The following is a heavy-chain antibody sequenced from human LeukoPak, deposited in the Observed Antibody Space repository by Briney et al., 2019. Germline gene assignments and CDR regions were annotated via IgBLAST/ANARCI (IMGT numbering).Heavy chain of an antibody. J-gene: IGHJ4*02. CDR2: ISDCGGST. V-gene: IGHV3-23*01. CDR1: GFTFSSYA. D-gene: IGHD3-22*01. CDR3: AKAVHPTYYYDSSGYDY. Sequence: PGGSLRLSCAASGFTFSSYAMSWVRQAPGKGLEWVSAISDCGGSTYYADSVKGRFTISRDNSKNTLYLQMNSLRAEDTAVYYCAKAVHPTYYYDSSGYDYWGQGTLVTVSS.